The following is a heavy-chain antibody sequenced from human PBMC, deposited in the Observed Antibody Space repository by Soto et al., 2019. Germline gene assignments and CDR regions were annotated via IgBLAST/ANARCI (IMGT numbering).Heavy chain of an antibody. CDR1: GDSISTVHYY. V-gene: IGHV4-30-4*01. CDR3: ARGYYYENSAWPPGE. CDR2: IYYGGST. Sequence: LSLTCAVSGDSISTVHYYWSWIRQPPGKGLEWIGYIYYGGSTYYNPSLRSRVTISADTSKNQFSLKLSSVTAADTALYYCARGYYYENSAWPPGEWGQGTQVTVSS. J-gene: IGHJ4*02. D-gene: IGHD3-22*01.